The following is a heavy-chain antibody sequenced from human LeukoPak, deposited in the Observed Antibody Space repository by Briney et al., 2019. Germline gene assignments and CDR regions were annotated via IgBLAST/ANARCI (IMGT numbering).Heavy chain of an antibody. V-gene: IGHV1-2*06. J-gene: IGHJ4*02. D-gene: IGHD5-18*01. CDR3: VNTAMVDY. CDR2: INPNSGGT. Sequence: ASVTVSCTASGYTFTGYYMHWVRQAPGQGLEWMGRINPNSGGTNYAQKFQGRVTMTRDTSISTAYMELSRLRSDDTAVYYCVNTAMVDYWGQGTLVTVSS. CDR1: GYTFTGYY.